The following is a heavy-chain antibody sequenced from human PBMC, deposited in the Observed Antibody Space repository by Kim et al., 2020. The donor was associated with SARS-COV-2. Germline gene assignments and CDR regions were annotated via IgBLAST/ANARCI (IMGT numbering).Heavy chain of an antibody. Sequence: GGSLRLSCAASGFPFCASSLHLVLQAPGKVLEWVSGISWNSGSIGYADSVKGRFTISRDNAKNSLYLQMNSLRAEDTALYYCAKDMWRLAARLDAFDIWGQGTMVTVSS. V-gene: IGHV3-9*01. CDR2: ISWNSGSI. J-gene: IGHJ3*02. D-gene: IGHD6-6*01. CDR1: GFPFCASS. CDR3: AKDMWRLAARLDAFDI.